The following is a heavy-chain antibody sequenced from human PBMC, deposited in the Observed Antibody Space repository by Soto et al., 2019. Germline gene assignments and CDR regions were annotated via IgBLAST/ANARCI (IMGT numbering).Heavy chain of an antibody. CDR3: ARRSKCELTGGFDY. Sequence: SETLSLTCTVSGGSISSSSYYWGWIRQPPGKGLEWIGSRYDSGSTYYNPSLKSRVTISVDTSKNQFSLKLSSVTAADTAVYYCARRSKCELTGGFDYWGQGTPVTVSS. CDR2: RYDSGST. J-gene: IGHJ4*02. CDR1: GGSISSSSYY. V-gene: IGHV4-39*01. D-gene: IGHD1-26*01.